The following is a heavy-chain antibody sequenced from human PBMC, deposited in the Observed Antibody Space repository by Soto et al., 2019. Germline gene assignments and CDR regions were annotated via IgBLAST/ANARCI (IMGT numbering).Heavy chain of an antibody. CDR3: AHRPAHYNWGSYPT. V-gene: IGHV2-5*02. CDR2: ISWDGDK. CDR1: GFSLSSSGVG. J-gene: IGHJ5*02. Sequence: QITLKESGPTLVKPTQTLTLTCTFSGFSLSSSGVGVAWIRQPPGKALEWLALISWDGDKYYSPSLKNRLSISKDTSENHVVLTLTNVDPVDTGTYFCAHRPAHYNWGSYPTWGQGTLVTVSS. D-gene: IGHD3-16*01.